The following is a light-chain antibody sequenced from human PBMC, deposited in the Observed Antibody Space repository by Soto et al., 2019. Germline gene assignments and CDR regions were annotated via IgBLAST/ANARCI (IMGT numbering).Light chain of an antibody. V-gene: IGLV1-44*01. CDR2: SYN. J-gene: IGLJ2*01. CDR3: AAWDGSLNGVV. Sequence: QSVLTQPPSASGTPGQRVTISCSGSSSNIGSNTVNWYQQLPGTAPKLLIYSYNQRPSGVPDRFSGSKSGTSASLAISGLQSEDEADYYCAAWDGSLNGVVFGGGTKVTVL. CDR1: SSNIGSNT.